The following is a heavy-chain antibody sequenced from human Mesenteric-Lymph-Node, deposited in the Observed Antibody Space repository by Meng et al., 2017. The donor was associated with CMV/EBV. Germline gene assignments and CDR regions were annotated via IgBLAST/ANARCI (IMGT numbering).Heavy chain of an antibody. CDR3: ARDGGSYGTDAFDI. D-gene: IGHD3-16*01. J-gene: IGHJ3*02. CDR2: INPNSGGT. Sequence: ASVKVSCKASGYTFTGYYMHWVRQAPGQGLEWMGWINPNSGGTNYAQKFQGRVTTTRDTSISTAYMELSRLRSDDTAVYYCARDGGSYGTDAFDIWGQGTMVTVSS. V-gene: IGHV1-2*02. CDR1: GYTFTGYY.